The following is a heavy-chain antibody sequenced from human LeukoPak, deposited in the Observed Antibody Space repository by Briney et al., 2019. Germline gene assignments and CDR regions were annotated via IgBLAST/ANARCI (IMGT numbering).Heavy chain of an antibody. D-gene: IGHD3-10*01. CDR1: GFTFSGSA. CDR3: TRQVGELLSGSHYYYYLDV. J-gene: IGHJ6*03. V-gene: IGHV3-73*01. Sequence: GGSLRLSCAASGFTFSGSAMHWVRQASGKGLEWIGHIRSEANTYATTYAASLKGRFTISRDDSKNTAYLHMNSLKTEDTAVYYCTRQVGELLSGSHYYYYLDVWGKGTTVTVSS. CDR2: IRSEANTYAT.